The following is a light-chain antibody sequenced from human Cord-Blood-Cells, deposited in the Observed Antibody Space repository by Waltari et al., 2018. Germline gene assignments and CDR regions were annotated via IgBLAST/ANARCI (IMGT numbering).Light chain of an antibody. CDR3: AAWDDSLNGWV. CDR1: SSNIGSNT. CDR2: SNN. J-gene: IGLJ3*02. Sequence: QSVLTQPPSASGTPGQRVTISCSGSSSNIGSNTVNWYQQLPGTAPKLLIYSNNQRASGVPDRFSGSKCGTSAALAISGVQSADEADYYCAAWDDSLNGWVFGGGTKLTVL. V-gene: IGLV1-44*01.